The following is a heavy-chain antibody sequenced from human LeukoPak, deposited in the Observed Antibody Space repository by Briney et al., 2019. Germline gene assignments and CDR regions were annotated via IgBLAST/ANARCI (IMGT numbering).Heavy chain of an antibody. Sequence: GGSLRLSCAASGFTFSSYSMNWVRQAPGKGLEWVSSISSSSSYIYYADSVKGRFTISRDNAKNSLYLQMNSLRAEDTAVYYCARDGSAYYYDSSGDAFDIWGQGTMVTVSS. D-gene: IGHD3-22*01. CDR1: GFTFSSYS. CDR2: ISSSSSYI. V-gene: IGHV3-21*01. J-gene: IGHJ3*02. CDR3: ARDGSAYYYDSSGDAFDI.